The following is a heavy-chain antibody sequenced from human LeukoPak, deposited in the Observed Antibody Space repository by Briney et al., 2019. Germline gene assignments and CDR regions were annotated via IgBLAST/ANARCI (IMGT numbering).Heavy chain of an antibody. J-gene: IGHJ5*02. CDR3: ARLDSYCSGGSCYPYNWFDP. V-gene: IGHV4-39*01. CDR1: GGSISSSSYY. Sequence: PSETLSLTCTVSGGSISSSSYYWGWIRQPPGKGLEWIGSIYYSGSTYYNPPLKSRVTISVDTSKNQFSLKLSSVTAADTAVYYCARLDSYCSGGSCYPYNWFDPWGQGTLVTVSS. D-gene: IGHD2-15*01. CDR2: IYYSGST.